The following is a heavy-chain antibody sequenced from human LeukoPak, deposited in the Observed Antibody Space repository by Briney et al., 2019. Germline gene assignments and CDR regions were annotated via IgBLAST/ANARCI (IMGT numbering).Heavy chain of an antibody. Sequence: GASVKVSCKASGYTFTGYYMHWVRQAPGQGLEWMGWINPNSGGTNYAQKFQGRVTMTRDTSISTAYMELSRLRSDDTAVYYCAREARQGIVVVTAMNWFDPWGQGTLVTVSS. CDR3: AREARQGIVVVTAMNWFDP. CDR2: INPNSGGT. D-gene: IGHD2-21*02. V-gene: IGHV1-2*02. CDR1: GYTFTGYY. J-gene: IGHJ5*02.